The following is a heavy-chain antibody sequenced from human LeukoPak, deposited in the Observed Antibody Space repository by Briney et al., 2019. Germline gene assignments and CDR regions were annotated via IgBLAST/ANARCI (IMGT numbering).Heavy chain of an antibody. J-gene: IGHJ4*02. CDR1: GFTFDDYG. CDR2: INWNGGST. D-gene: IGHD3-10*01. V-gene: IGHV3-20*04. Sequence: PGGSLRLSCAASGFTFDDYGMSWVRQAPGKGLEWVSGINWNGGSTGCADFVKGRFTISRDNAKNSLYLQMNSLRAEDTALYYCAREASITMVRGVSYYFDYWGQGTLVTVSP. CDR3: AREASITMVRGVSYYFDY.